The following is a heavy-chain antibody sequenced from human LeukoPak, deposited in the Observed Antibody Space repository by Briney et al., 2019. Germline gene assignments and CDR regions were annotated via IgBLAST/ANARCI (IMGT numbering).Heavy chain of an antibody. D-gene: IGHD4-17*01. V-gene: IGHV3-23*01. CDR2: INAGGGET. Sequence: PGGSLRLSCAASGFTFSTYAMTWVRQAAEKGLEWVSIINAGGGETYYADSVKGRFTISRDNSKNTLYLQMNSLIVEDTAVYYCGRDPNGDYFGAFEFWGQETLVTVSA. J-gene: IGHJ3*01. CDR1: GFTFSTYA. CDR3: GRDPNGDYFGAFEF.